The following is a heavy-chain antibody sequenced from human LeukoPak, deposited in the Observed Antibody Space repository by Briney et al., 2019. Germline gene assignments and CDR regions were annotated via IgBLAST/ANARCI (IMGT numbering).Heavy chain of an antibody. CDR3: ATHYAGSPSNYSDY. J-gene: IGHJ4*02. V-gene: IGHV4-4*07. D-gene: IGHD3-10*01. CDR2: IYSSGST. CDR1: GGSISSNY. Sequence: PSETLSLTCTVSGGSISSNYWSWIRQPAGKGLEWIGRIYSSGSTNYNPSLKSRVSMSVDTSKNQFSLKLSSVTAADTAIYFCATHYAGSPSNYSDYWGQGTLVTVSS.